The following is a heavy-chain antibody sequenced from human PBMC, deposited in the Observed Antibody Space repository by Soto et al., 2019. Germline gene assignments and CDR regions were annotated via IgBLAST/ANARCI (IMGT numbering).Heavy chain of an antibody. V-gene: IGHV4-30-4*01. CDR2: IHYSGST. CDR3: ARVYFDSSGYWPD. J-gene: IGHJ4*02. D-gene: IGHD3-22*01. Sequence: PSETLSLTCTVSGGSISSGDYYWSWIRQPPGKGLEWIGYIHYSGSTYYNPSLKSRVTISEDASKNQFSLKLNSVTAADTAVYYCARVYFDSSGYWPDWGQGTLVTVSS. CDR1: GGSISSGDYY.